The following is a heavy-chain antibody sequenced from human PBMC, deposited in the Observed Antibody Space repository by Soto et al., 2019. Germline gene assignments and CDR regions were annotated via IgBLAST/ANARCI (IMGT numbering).Heavy chain of an antibody. CDR3: AKDSQRWLQPRFDY. V-gene: IGHV3-23*01. D-gene: IGHD5-12*01. CDR2: ISGSGGST. Sequence: GGSLRLSCAASGFTFSSYAMSWVRQAPGKGLEWVSAISGSGGSTYYADSVKGRFTISRDNSKNTLYLQMNSLRAEDTAVYYCAKDSQRWLQPRFDYWGQGTLVTAPQ. CDR1: GFTFSSYA. J-gene: IGHJ4*02.